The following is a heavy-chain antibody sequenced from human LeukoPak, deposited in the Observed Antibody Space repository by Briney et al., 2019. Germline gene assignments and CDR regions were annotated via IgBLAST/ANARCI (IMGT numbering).Heavy chain of an antibody. J-gene: IGHJ5*01. V-gene: IGHV3-9*01. Sequence: PGRSLRPSCAASGFTFDDYAMHWVRQAPGRGLEWVSGISWNSGSIGYADSVRGRFTISRDNAKSSLYLQMNSLRAEDTAFYYCAKGSYSSSWYWFDSWGQGTLVTVSS. D-gene: IGHD6-13*01. CDR3: AKGSYSSSWYWFDS. CDR2: ISWNSGSI. CDR1: GFTFDDYA.